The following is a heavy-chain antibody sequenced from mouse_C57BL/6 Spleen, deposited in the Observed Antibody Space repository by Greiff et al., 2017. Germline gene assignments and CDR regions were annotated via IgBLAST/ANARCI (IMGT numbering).Heavy chain of an antibody. CDR3: ARRDYDGEVFDY. Sequence: EVQVVEPGGDLVKPGGSLKLSCAASGFTFSSYGMSWVRQTPDKRLEWVATISSGGSYTYYPDSVKGRFTISRDNAKTTLYLQMSSLKSEDTAMYYCARRDYDGEVFDYWGQGTTLTVSS. J-gene: IGHJ2*01. CDR2: ISSGGSYT. D-gene: IGHD2-4*01. V-gene: IGHV5-6*01. CDR1: GFTFSSYG.